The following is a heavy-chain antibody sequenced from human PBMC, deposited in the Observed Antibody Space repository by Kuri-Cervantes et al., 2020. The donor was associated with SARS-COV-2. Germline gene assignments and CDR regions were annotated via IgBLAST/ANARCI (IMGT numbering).Heavy chain of an antibody. CDR2: IYSGGST. V-gene: IGHV3-53*01. J-gene: IGHJ4*02. Sequence: GGSLRLSCAASGFTVSSNYMSWVRQAPGKGLEWVPVIYSGGSTYYADSVKGRFTISRDNSKNTLYLQMNSLRAEDTAVYYCARSIIAVAGFGGRDYWGQGTLVTVSS. CDR1: GFTVSSNY. D-gene: IGHD6-19*01. CDR3: ARSIIAVAGFGGRDY.